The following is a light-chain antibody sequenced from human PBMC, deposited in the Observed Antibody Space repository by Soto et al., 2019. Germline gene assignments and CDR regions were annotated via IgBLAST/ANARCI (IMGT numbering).Light chain of an antibody. V-gene: IGKV2-28*01. CDR3: TQALQTPQT. Sequence: DIVMTQSPLSLTVTPGEPASISCRSSQSLLDSKGYNLLDWYLQKPGQSPQLLIYLGSNRASGVPDRFSGSGSGTDFTLKLSRVQAEDVGGYYFTQALQTPQTFCQGTKVEIK. CDR1: QSLLDSKGYNL. J-gene: IGKJ1*01. CDR2: LGS.